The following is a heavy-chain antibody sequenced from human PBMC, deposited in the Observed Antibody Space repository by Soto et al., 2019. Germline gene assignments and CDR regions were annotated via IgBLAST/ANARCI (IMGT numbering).Heavy chain of an antibody. CDR3: ARSRIVGATPLAY. Sequence: SETLCLTYAVDGGSFSGYYWSWIRQHPGKGLEWIGEINHSGSTNYNPSLKSRVTISVDTSKNQFSLKLSSVTAADTAVYYCARSRIVGATPLAYWGQGTLVTVSS. CDR1: GGSFSGYY. J-gene: IGHJ4*02. CDR2: INHSGST. V-gene: IGHV4-34*01. D-gene: IGHD1-26*01.